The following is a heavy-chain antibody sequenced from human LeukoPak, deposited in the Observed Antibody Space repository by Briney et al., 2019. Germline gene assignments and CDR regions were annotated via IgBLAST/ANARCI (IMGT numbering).Heavy chain of an antibody. D-gene: IGHD4-17*01. CDR2: ISYDGSNK. J-gene: IGHJ4*02. Sequence: GWSLRLSCAPSGFTFSKYGIHWVREAPGKGLEWLALISYDGSNKYYADSVKGRFTISRDNSKNTLYLQMSSLQTEDTAVYYCAPDEGGDYVGLDYWGQGTLVSVSS. V-gene: IGHV3-30*03. CDR1: GFTFSKYG. CDR3: APDEGGDYVGLDY.